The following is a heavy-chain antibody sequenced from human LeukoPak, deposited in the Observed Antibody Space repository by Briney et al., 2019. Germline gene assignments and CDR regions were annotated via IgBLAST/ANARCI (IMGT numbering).Heavy chain of an antibody. Sequence: ASVKVSCKASGYTFTSYYMHWVRQAPGQGLVWMGIINPSGGSTSYAQKFQGRVTMTRDTSTSTVYMELSSLRSEDTAVYYCARSNYYDSSGLNGGHWFDPWGQGTLVTVSS. CDR2: INPSGGST. CDR3: ARSNYYDSSGLNGGHWFDP. V-gene: IGHV1-46*01. J-gene: IGHJ5*02. D-gene: IGHD3-22*01. CDR1: GYTFTSYY.